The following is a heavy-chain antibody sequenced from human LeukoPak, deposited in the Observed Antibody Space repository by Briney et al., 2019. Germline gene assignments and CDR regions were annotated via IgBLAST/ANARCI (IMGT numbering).Heavy chain of an antibody. V-gene: IGHV1-2*02. Sequence: ASVKVSCKASGYGFIDYYIHWVRQAPGQEIEWMGWVNHKSGAPNVAQKFQGRVTMTLDTSITTAYMDVSSLRSDDTAVYYCARPTRSGGSGYESFDYWGQGTLVTVSS. J-gene: IGHJ4*02. D-gene: IGHD5-18*01. CDR3: ARPTRSGGSGYESFDY. CDR1: GYGFIDYY. CDR2: VNHKSGAP.